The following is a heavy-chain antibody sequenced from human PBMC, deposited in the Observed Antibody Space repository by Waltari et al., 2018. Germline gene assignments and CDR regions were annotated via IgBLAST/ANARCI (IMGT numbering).Heavy chain of an antibody. J-gene: IGHJ4*02. CDR1: GYSFDSYG. V-gene: IGHV1-18*01. CDR2: ISTYNGNT. Sequence: QVQLVQSVAEVKKPGASVKVSFRTSGYSFDSYGISWVRQAPGQGPEWMAWISTYNGNTDYAQKFKGRLSVNTQTSTNTAYMELRSLTSDDTAVYYCVRDRTYDSSGFLGEHWGQGTLVSVSS. D-gene: IGHD3-22*01. CDR3: VRDRTYDSSGFLGEH.